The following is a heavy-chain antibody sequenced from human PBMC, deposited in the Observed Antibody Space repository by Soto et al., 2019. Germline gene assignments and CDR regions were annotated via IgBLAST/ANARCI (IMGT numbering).Heavy chain of an antibody. CDR1: GYTFTSYD. D-gene: IGHD2-15*01. Sequence: ASVKVSCKASGYTFTSYDINWVRQATGQGREWMGWMNPNSGNTGFAQKFQGRVTLTRNTSISTAYMELSSLRSEDTAVYYCARDASIAVGGNWFDPWGQGTLVTVSS. J-gene: IGHJ5*02. CDR2: MNPNSGNT. V-gene: IGHV1-8*01. CDR3: ARDASIAVGGNWFDP.